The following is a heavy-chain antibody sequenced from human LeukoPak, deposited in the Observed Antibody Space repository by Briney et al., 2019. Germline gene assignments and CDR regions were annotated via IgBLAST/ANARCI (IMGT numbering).Heavy chain of an antibody. J-gene: IGHJ6*03. V-gene: IGHV3-21*01. CDR2: ISSSSSHI. Sequence: GGSLRLSCAASGFTFSSYSMNWVRQAPGKGLEWVSSISSSSSHIYYADSVKGRFTISRDNAKNSLYLQMNSLRAEDTAVYYCARYQYDYYYYYYYMDVWGKGTTVTVSS. D-gene: IGHD3-3*01. CDR3: ARYQYDYYYYYYYMDV. CDR1: GFTFSSYS.